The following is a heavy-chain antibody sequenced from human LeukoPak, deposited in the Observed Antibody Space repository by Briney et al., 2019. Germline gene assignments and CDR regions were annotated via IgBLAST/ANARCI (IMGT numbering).Heavy chain of an antibody. CDR3: ARDKIASFDY. D-gene: IGHD2-15*01. V-gene: IGHV3-33*08. Sequence: PGGSLRLSCAASGFTFSSYAMSWVRQAPGKGLEWVAVIWYDGSNKYYADSVKGRFTISRDNSKNTLYLQMNSLRAEDTAVYYCARDKIASFDYWGQGTLVTVSS. CDR1: GFTFSSYA. CDR2: IWYDGSNK. J-gene: IGHJ4*02.